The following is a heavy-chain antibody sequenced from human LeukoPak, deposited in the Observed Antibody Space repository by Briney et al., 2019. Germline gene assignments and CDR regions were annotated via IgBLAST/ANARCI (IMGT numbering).Heavy chain of an antibody. CDR3: ARDLVEPPPTYYFDY. CDR2: ISSSSSYI. CDR1: GFTFSSYS. D-gene: IGHD1-26*01. V-gene: IGHV3-21*01. Sequence: GGSLRLSCAASGFTFSSYSMNWVRQAPGKGLEWVSSISSSSSYIYYADSVKGRFTISRDNAKNSLYLQMNSLRAEDTAVYYCARDLVEPPPTYYFDYWGQGTLVTVSS. J-gene: IGHJ4*02.